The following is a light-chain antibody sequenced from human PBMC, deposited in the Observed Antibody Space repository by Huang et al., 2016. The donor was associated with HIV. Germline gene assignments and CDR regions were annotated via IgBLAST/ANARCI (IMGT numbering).Light chain of an antibody. CDR3: QQYNNWPPWT. Sequence: EIVMTQSPVILSVSPGERATLSCRASQSVGSNLAWYQQKPGQAPRLLLYGASTRATGIPVRFSGSGSGTEFTLTISSLHSEDFAVYHCQQYNNWPPWTFGQGTKVEMK. CDR1: QSVGSN. J-gene: IGKJ1*01. CDR2: GAS. V-gene: IGKV3-15*01.